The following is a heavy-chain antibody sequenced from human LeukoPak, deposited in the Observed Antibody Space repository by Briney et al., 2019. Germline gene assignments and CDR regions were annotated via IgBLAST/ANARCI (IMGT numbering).Heavy chain of an antibody. CDR3: ARRTSRYYMDV. V-gene: IGHV4-39*01. D-gene: IGHD2-2*01. Sequence: SETLSLTCTVSGRSLSSSSYSWGRIRQPPGKGLEWIGSIYYSGNTYYNPSIKSRVTISVDTSKNQFSLKLSSVTAADTAVYYCARRTSRYYMDVWGKGTTVTVSS. J-gene: IGHJ6*03. CDR1: GRSLSSSSYS. CDR2: IYYSGNT.